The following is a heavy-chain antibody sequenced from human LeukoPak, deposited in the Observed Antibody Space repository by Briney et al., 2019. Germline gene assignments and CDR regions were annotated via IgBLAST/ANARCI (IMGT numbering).Heavy chain of an antibody. CDR3: ARRLSSSWSHDY. V-gene: IGHV3-66*01. J-gene: IGHJ4*02. Sequence: GGSLRLSCGASGITVSNNYMSWVRQAPGKGLEWVSTIYSAGHTYYADSVRGRFTISRDSSKNTLYLQMNSLRAEDTAVYYCARRLSSSWSHDYWGQGTLVTVSS. D-gene: IGHD6-13*01. CDR2: IYSAGHT. CDR1: GITVSNNY.